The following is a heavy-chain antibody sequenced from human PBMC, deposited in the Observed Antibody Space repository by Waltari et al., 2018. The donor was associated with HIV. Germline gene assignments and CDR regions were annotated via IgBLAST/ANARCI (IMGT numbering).Heavy chain of an antibody. D-gene: IGHD3-22*01. CDR1: GYTFRNYD. CDR2: ISAYNGNT. J-gene: IGHJ4*02. CDR3: ARRLDYYDSSGYYPVLDY. V-gene: IGHV1-18*01. Sequence: QVQLVQSGAEMKKPGASVKVSCKTSGYTFRNYDITWVRQAPGQGLEWMGWISAYNGNTNYAQKLQGRVTMTTDTSTSTAYMELRSLRSDDTAVFYCARRLDYYDSSGYYPVLDYWGQGTLVTVSS.